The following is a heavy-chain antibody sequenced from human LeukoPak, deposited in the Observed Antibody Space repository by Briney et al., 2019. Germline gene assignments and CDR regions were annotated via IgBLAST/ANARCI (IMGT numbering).Heavy chain of an antibody. CDR2: ISSSSSTI. V-gene: IGHV3-48*01. CDR3: AKDYRDYYDSSGHPTDY. Sequence: GGSLRLSCAASGFTFSSYSMNWVRQAPGKGLEWVSYISSSSSTIYYADSVKGRFTISRDNSKNTLYLQMNSLRAEDTAVYCCAKDYRDYYDSSGHPTDYWGQGTLVTVSS. CDR1: GFTFSSYS. D-gene: IGHD3-22*01. J-gene: IGHJ4*02.